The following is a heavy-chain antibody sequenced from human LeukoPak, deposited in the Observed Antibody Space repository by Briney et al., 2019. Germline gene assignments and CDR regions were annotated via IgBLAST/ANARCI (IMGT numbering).Heavy chain of an antibody. CDR2: ISSSGSTI. D-gene: IGHD2-15*01. Sequence: GGSLRLSCAASGFTFSSYWMSWVRQAPGKGLEWVSYISSSGSTIYYADSVKGRFTISRDNAKNSLYLQMNSLRPEDTAVYYCAKDLNRSGRNYWGQGTLVTVSS. V-gene: IGHV3-48*04. CDR1: GFTFSSYW. CDR3: AKDLNRSGRNY. J-gene: IGHJ4*02.